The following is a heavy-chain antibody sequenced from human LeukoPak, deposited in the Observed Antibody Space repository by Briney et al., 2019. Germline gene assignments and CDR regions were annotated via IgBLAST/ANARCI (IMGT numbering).Heavy chain of an antibody. J-gene: IGHJ4*02. Sequence: GGSLRLSCAASGFTLSSHEMNWVRQAPGKGLEWVSYITSSGGTIYYADSVRGRFTISRDNSKNSLYLQMNSLRAEDTALYYCAKGDGNTDMVAFDYWGQGTLVAVSS. CDR3: AKGDGNTDMVAFDY. V-gene: IGHV3-48*03. D-gene: IGHD5-18*01. CDR1: GFTLSSHE. CDR2: ITSSGGTI.